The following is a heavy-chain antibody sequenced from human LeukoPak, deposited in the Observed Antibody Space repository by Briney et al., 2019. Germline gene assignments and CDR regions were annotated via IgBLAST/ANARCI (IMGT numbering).Heavy chain of an antibody. J-gene: IGHJ4*02. CDR1: GFTFSSYW. CDR2: IKQDGSEK. D-gene: IGHD6-13*01. CDR3: ARVMRGIAAAVDY. Sequence: PGGSLRLSCAASGFTFSSYWMSWVRQAPGKGLEWVANIKQDGSEKYYVDSVEGRFTISRDNAKNSLYLQMSSLRAEDTAVYYCARVMRGIAAAVDYWGQGTLVTVSS. V-gene: IGHV3-7*01.